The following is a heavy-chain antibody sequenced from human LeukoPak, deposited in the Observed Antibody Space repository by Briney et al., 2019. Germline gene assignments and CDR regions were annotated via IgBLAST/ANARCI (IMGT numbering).Heavy chain of an antibody. J-gene: IGHJ4*02. CDR2: ISGSGGST. V-gene: IGHV3-23*01. CDR1: GFTFSSYG. D-gene: IGHD6-6*01. CDR3: TMSIAAQSFNFDY. Sequence: GGSLRLSCAASGFTFSSYGMSWVRQAPGKGLEWVSAISGSGGSTYYADSVKGRFTISRDNSKNTLYLQMNSLRAEDTAVYYCTMSIAAQSFNFDYWGQGTLVTVSS.